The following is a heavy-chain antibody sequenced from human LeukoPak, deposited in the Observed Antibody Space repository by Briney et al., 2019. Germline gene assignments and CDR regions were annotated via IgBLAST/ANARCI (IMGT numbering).Heavy chain of an antibody. CDR2: ISSSASTI. D-gene: IGHD4-23*01. Sequence: PGGSLRLSCAASGFTFSSYAVSWVRQAPGKGLEWVSYISSSASTIYYTDSVKGRFTISRDNAKNSLYLQLNSLRAEDTAVYYCARGLRWNDYWGRGTLVAVSS. V-gene: IGHV3-48*04. CDR1: GFTFSSYA. CDR3: ARGLRWNDY. J-gene: IGHJ4*02.